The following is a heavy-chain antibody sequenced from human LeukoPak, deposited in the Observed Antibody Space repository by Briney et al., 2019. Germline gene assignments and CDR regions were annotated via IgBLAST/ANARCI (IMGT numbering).Heavy chain of an antibody. CDR2: ISAYNGNT. D-gene: IGHD4-23*01. V-gene: IGHV1-18*01. Sequence: GASVKVSCKASGYTFTSYGISWVRQAPGQGLEWMGWISAYNGNTNYAQKLQGRVTMTTDTSTSTAYMELRSLRSDDTAVYYCARAPLGGPQGYYYMDVWGKGTTVTVSS. CDR1: GYTFTSYG. J-gene: IGHJ6*03. CDR3: ARAPLGGPQGYYYMDV.